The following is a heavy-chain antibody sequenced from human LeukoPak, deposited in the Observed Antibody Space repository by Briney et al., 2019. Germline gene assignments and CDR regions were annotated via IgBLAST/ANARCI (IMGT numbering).Heavy chain of an antibody. Sequence: SVKXXCKASGYTFTGYYMHWVRQAPGQGLEWMGWINPNSGGTNYAQKFQGRVTMTRDTSISTAYMELSRLRSDDTDVYYCAXDSEPLFTMVRGVNDYWGQGTLVTVSS. J-gene: IGHJ4*02. D-gene: IGHD3-10*01. CDR1: GYTFTGYY. V-gene: IGHV1-2*02. CDR3: AXDSEPLFTMVRGVNDY. CDR2: INPNSGGT.